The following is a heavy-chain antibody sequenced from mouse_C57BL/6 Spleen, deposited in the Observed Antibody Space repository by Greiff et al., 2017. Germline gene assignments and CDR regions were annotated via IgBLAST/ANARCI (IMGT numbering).Heavy chain of an antibody. CDR2: TFYSGIT. CDR1: GFSINSDCY. Sequence: EVQLVESGPSLVRPSQTLSLTCTVTGFSINSDCYWIWIRQFPGNKLEYIGYTFYSGITYYNPSLESRTYITRDTSKNQFSLKLSSVTTEDTATYYCARDCGKFHWYFDVWGTGTTVTVSS. CDR3: ARDCGKFHWYFDV. J-gene: IGHJ1*03. V-gene: IGHV3-3*01.